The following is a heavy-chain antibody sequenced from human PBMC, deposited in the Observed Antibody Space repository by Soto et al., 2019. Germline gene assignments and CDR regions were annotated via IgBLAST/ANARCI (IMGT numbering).Heavy chain of an antibody. CDR2: IWYDGSNK. D-gene: IGHD3-22*01. CDR1: GFTFSSYG. CDR3: VRAGVYYDSSGPIADV. V-gene: IGHV3-33*01. Sequence: PGGSLRLSCAASGFTFSSYGMHWVRQAPGKGLEWVAVIWYDGSNKYYADSVKGRFTISRDNSKNTLYLQMNSLRAEDTAVYYCVRAGVYYDSSGPIADVWGQGTTVTVSS. J-gene: IGHJ6*02.